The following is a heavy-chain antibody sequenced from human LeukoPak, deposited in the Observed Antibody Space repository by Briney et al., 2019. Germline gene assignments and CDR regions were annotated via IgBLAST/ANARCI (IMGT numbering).Heavy chain of an antibody. D-gene: IGHD5-18*01. CDR2: IYSGGST. J-gene: IGHJ4*02. V-gene: IGHV3-66*01. CDR1: GFTVSSNY. Sequence: SGGSLRLSCAASGFTVSSNYMSWVRQAPGKGLEWVSVIYSGGSTYYADSVKGRFTISRDNSKNTLYLQMNSLRAEDTAVYYCARDRRYSYGLDYWGQGTLVTVSS. CDR3: ARDRRYSYGLDY.